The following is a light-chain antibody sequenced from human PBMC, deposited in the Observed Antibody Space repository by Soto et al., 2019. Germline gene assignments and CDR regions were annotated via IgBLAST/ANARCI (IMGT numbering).Light chain of an antibody. V-gene: IGKV1-27*01. CDR3: QKHNSAPFT. CDR2: AAS. J-gene: IGKJ3*01. CDR1: QGISNY. Sequence: DIQMTQSPSSLSASVGDRVTITCRASQGISNYLAWYQQKPGKVPKLLIYAASTLQLGIPSRLSGSGSGTDFTLTISSLQPEDVATYYCQKHNSAPFTFGPGTKVDIK.